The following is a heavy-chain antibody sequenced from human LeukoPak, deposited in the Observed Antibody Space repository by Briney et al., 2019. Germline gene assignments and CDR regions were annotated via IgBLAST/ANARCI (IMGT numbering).Heavy chain of an antibody. D-gene: IGHD5-12*01. Sequence: SETLSLTCTVSGGSISSGGYYWSWIRQPPGKGLEWIGYIYHSGSTYYNPSLKSRLTISVDTSKNQFSLKLSSVTAADTAVYYCARESGSGAFDFWGQGALVTVSS. CDR3: ARESGSGAFDF. V-gene: IGHV4-30-2*01. CDR1: GGSISSGGYY. J-gene: IGHJ4*02. CDR2: IYHSGST.